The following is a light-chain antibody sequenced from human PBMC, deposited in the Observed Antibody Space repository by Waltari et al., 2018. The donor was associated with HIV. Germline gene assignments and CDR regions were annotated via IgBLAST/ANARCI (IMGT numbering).Light chain of an antibody. J-gene: IGKJ3*01. Sequence: DIVMTQSPDSLTVSLGERATFHCKSSPSVFYSSNNKNYLAWYQQKPGQPPKLLIYWAATRESGVPDRFSGSGSGTDFTLTITSLQAEDVAVYYCQQYYSTPFTFGPGTKVDIK. CDR2: WAA. V-gene: IGKV4-1*01. CDR3: QQYYSTPFT. CDR1: PSVFYSSNNKNY.